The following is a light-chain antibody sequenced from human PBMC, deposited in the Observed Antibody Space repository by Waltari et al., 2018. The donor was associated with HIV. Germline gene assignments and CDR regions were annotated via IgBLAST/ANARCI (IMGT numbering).Light chain of an antibody. CDR2: WAS. CDR3: QQYFSTPWT. V-gene: IGKV4-1*01. Sequence: DIVMTQTPDSLIVSPGERASINCRSNQSLLYSPNNKNFLVWYQQKPGQPPKLLIYWASSRESGVPARFSGSGSGTNFTLTISSLQPEDGATYFCQQYFSTPWTFGQGTKV. J-gene: IGKJ1*01. CDR1: QSLLYSPNNKNF.